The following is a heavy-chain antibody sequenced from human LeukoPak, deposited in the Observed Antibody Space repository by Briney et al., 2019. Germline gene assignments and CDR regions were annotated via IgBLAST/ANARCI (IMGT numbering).Heavy chain of an antibody. Sequence: GGSLRLSCAASGFTFSSYWMHWVRQAPGKGLVWVSRINTDGSSTSYADSVKGRFTISRDNAKNTLYLQMNSLRAEDTAVYYCARGYYYYYMDVWGKGTTVTVSS. CDR2: INTDGSST. CDR3: ARGYYYYYMDV. J-gene: IGHJ6*03. CDR1: GFTFSSYW. V-gene: IGHV3-74*01.